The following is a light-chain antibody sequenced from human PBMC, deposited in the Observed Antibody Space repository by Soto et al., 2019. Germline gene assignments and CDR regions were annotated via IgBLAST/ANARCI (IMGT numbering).Light chain of an antibody. CDR2: DAY. Sequence: EVVLTQSPVTLSLSPGERATLSCRARQSFRGLLAWYQQKPGQAPRLPIYDAYNRATGIPPRFSGSGSGTDFTLTISSLEPEDSAVYYCQQRHMLPITFGQGTRLEIK. CDR3: QQRHMLPIT. V-gene: IGKV3-11*01. J-gene: IGKJ5*01. CDR1: QSFRGL.